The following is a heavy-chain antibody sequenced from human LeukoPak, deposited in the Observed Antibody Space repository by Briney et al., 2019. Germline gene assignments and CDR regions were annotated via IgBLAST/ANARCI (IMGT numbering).Heavy chain of an antibody. CDR1: GGSISTYY. V-gene: IGHV4-59*08. J-gene: IGHJ4*02. D-gene: IGHD6-19*01. CDR3: ARRRSSGWYFDS. Sequence: PSETLSLTCTVSGGSISTYYWTWIRQPPGKGLEWIGYIYYTGSTNHNPSLKSRVTISVDPSKKQLSLELSSVTAADTAVYYCARRRSSGWYFDSWGQGTLVTVSS. CDR2: IYYTGST.